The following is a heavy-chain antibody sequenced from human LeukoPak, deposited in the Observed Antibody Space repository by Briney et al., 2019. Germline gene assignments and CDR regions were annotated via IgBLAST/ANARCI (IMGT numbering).Heavy chain of an antibody. CDR2: IFTSGST. CDR3: ASAEPRGIIWYPY. V-gene: IGHV4-61*02. D-gene: IGHD6-13*01. CDR1: GGSISSGSHY. J-gene: IGHJ4*02. Sequence: PSETLSLTCTVSGGSISSGSHYWTWIRQPAGKGLEWIGRIFTSGSTNYNPSLKSRVTMSVDKSKNQFSLKLSSVTAADTAVYYCASAEPRGIIWYPYWGQGTLVTVSS.